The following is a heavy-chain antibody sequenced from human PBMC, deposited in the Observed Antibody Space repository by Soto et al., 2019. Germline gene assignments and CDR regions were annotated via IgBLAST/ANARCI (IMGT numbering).Heavy chain of an antibody. CDR1: GATFSSYT. CDR3: AAGGHGAFDI. D-gene: IGHD1-26*01. CDR2: IIPIHDIA. J-gene: IGHJ3*02. V-gene: IGHV1-69*02. Sequence: QVQLVQSGAEVKKPGSSVKVSCKASGATFSSYTISWVRQAPGQGLEWMGRIIPIHDIANYAQKFQGRVTMTADKSTGTAYMELSSLRAKDTAVYYCAAGGHGAFDIGGPGTRVTVSS.